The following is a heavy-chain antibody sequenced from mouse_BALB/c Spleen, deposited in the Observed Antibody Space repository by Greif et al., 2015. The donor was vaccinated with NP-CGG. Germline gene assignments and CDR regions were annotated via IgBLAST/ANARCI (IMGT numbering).Heavy chain of an antibody. V-gene: IGHV1-80*01. Sequence: QVQLKQSGAELVRPGSSVKISCKASGYAFSSYWMNWVKQRPGQGLEWIGQIYPGDGDTNYNGKFEGKATLTADKSSSTAYMQLSSLTSEDSAVYFCARESIYYYGSSSMDYWGQGTSVTVSS. J-gene: IGHJ4*01. CDR2: IYPGDGDT. D-gene: IGHD1-1*01. CDR1: GYAFSSYW. CDR3: ARESIYYYGSSSMDY.